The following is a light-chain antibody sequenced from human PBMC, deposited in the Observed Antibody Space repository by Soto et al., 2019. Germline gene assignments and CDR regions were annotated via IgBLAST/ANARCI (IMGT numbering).Light chain of an antibody. V-gene: IGKV1-39*01. J-gene: IGKJ1*01. CDR3: QQSHSTPWT. Sequence: DIQMTQSPSSLSASVGDRVTITCRASQTITTYLNWYQQKPGKAPQLLIYGASTLQSGVPSRFTGSGSGTDCTLTISSLQPEDFATYHCQQSHSTPWTFGQGTKVEIK. CDR2: GAS. CDR1: QTITTY.